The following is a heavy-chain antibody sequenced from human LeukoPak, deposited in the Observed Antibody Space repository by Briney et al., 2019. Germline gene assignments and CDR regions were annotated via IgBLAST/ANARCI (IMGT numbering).Heavy chain of an antibody. CDR3: ARDPKNNYFDY. CDR2: ISYDGSNK. Sequence: GGSLRLSCAASGFTLSSYGMHWVRQAPGKGLEWVAVISYDGSNKYYADSVKGRFSISRDNSKNTLYLQMNSLRAEDTAVYYCARDPKNNYFDYWGQGTLVTVSS. CDR1: GFTLSSYG. V-gene: IGHV3-30*03. J-gene: IGHJ4*02.